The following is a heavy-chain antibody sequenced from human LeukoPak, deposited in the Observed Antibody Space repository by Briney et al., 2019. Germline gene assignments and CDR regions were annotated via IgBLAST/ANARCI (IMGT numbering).Heavy chain of an antibody. CDR1: GYTFNNYY. D-gene: IGHD1-1*01. V-gene: IGHV1-46*02. J-gene: IGHJ4*02. CDR2: SNPSGDST. Sequence: ASVKVSCKASGYTFNNYYIHWVRQAPGHGLEWMGISNPSGDSTNYAQKFQGRVTMTRDTSTSTVYMDLSSLRSEDTAVYYCARWTTTFLDYWGQGTLVTVSS. CDR3: ARWTTTFLDY.